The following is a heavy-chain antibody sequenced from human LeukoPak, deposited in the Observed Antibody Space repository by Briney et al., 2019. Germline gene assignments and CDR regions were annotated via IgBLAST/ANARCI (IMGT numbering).Heavy chain of an antibody. CDR1: GFIFSSHG. D-gene: IGHD3-16*02. CDR2: ISGSGGNT. V-gene: IGHV3-23*01. CDR3: AAQKRGSYRLYYFDY. Sequence: PGGSLRLSCAASGFIFSSHGMNWVRQAPGKGLEWVSGISGSGGNTYYADSVKGRFTISRDNSKYTLYLQMNSLRAEDTAVYYCAAQKRGSYRLYYFDYWGQGTLVTVSS. J-gene: IGHJ4*02.